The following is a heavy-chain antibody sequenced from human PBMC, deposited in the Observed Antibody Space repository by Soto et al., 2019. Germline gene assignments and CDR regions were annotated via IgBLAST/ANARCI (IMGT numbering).Heavy chain of an antibody. J-gene: IGHJ4*02. Sequence: EVQLVQSGAEVKKPGESLKISCKASGYNFLNYWIGWVRQTSGKGLEWMGSIHPLDSGNHYGPALQGQVTISAETSTSTAYLQWATLKASDTAIYYCGARGDGGFDLNFLYWGEGTLVTVSS. CDR3: GARGDGGFDLNFLY. CDR1: GYNFLNYW. V-gene: IGHV5-51*03. CDR2: IHPLDSGN. D-gene: IGHD5-12*01.